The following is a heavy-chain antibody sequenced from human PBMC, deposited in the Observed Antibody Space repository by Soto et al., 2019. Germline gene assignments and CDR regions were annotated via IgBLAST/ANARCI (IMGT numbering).Heavy chain of an antibody. CDR2: IYPGDSDT. V-gene: IGHV5-51*01. J-gene: IGHJ6*02. Sequence: VVSLTDSCHGGEYSCTSYWIGYLRQMPGKGLEWMGIIYPGDSDTRYSPSFQGQVTISADKSISTAYLQWSSLKASDTAMYYCASHSSPYYYYGMDVWGQGTTVTVSS. D-gene: IGHD6-6*01. CDR1: EYSCTSYW. CDR3: ASHSSPYYYYGMDV.